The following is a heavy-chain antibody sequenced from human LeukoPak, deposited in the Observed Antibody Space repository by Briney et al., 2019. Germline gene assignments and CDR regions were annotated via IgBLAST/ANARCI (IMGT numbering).Heavy chain of an antibody. J-gene: IGHJ5*02. D-gene: IGHD4-11*01. CDR1: GGSFSSSSFY. V-gene: IGHV4-39*01. CDR2: FFYRGTV. CDR3: AKKNSHYVMEFYWFDP. Sequence: SETLSLTCSVSGGSFSSSSFYWAWIRQAPGKGLECVGSFFYRGTVYYNPSLRSRVTISVDQSKNQFSLRLGAVTASDTAVYYCAKKNSHYVMEFYWFDPWGQGTLVTVSS.